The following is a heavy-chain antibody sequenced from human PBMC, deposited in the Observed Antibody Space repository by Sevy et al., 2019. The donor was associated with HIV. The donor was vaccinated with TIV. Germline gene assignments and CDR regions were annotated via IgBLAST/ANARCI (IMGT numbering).Heavy chain of an antibody. V-gene: IGHV3-21*01. CDR3: ARGDYYGSLYYFDY. J-gene: IGHJ4*02. D-gene: IGHD3-10*01. Sequence: GGSLRLSCAASGFTFSNYFINWVRQAPGKGLEWVSSISSGRSYIFYADSVKGRFTISRDNAKNSLYLHMSSLRAEDTAVYYCARGDYYGSLYYFDYWGPGTLVTVSS. CDR2: ISSGRSYI. CDR1: GFTFSNYF.